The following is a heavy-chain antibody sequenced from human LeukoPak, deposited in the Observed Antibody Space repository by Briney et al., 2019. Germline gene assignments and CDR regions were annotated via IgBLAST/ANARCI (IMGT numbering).Heavy chain of an antibody. V-gene: IGHV1-69*01. D-gene: IGHD3-10*01. CDR3: ARGGASGSYLYCFDY. J-gene: IGHJ4*02. CDR1: GGTFSSYA. CDR2: IIPIFGTA. Sequence: SVKVSCKASGGTFSSYAISWVRQAPGQGLEWMGGIIPIFGTANYAQKFQGRVTITADESTSTAYMELSSLRSEDTAVYYCARGGASGSYLYCFDYWGQGTLVTVSS.